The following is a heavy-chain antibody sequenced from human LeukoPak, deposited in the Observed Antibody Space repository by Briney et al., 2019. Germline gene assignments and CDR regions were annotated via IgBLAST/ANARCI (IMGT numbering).Heavy chain of an antibody. D-gene: IGHD3-9*01. CDR2: MNPNSGNT. J-gene: IGHJ4*02. V-gene: IGHV1-8*01. CDR1: GYTFTSYD. Sequence: GASVKVSCKPSGYTFTSYDINWVRQAPGQGLEWVGWMNPNSGNTGYAQKFQGRGTMTRNTSISTAYMELSSLRSEDTAVYYCARGRGIRYFDWLLNYWGQGTLVTVSS. CDR3: ARGRGIRYFDWLLNY.